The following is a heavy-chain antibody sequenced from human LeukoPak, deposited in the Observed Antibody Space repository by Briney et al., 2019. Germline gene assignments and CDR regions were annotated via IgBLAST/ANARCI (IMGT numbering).Heavy chain of an antibody. CDR2: ISSSGSTI. Sequence: GGSLRLSCAASGFTFSDYYMSWIRQAPGKGLEWVSYISSSGSTIYYADSVKGRFTISRDNAKNSLYLQMNSVRAEYTAVYYCARDKGLRYYYYYGMDVWGQGTTVTVSS. J-gene: IGHJ6*02. CDR3: ARDKGLRYYYYYGMDV. V-gene: IGHV3-11*01. D-gene: IGHD5/OR15-5a*01. CDR1: GFTFSDYY.